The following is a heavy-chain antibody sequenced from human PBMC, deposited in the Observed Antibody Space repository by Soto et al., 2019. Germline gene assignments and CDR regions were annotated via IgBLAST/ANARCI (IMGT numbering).Heavy chain of an antibody. J-gene: IGHJ4*02. CDR2: IGTAGDT. Sequence: GGSLRLSCSASGFAFSSYDMHWVRQGPGKGLEWVSAIGTAGDTNYAGSVKGRFTISRENAKNSLYLQMNSLRAGDTAIYFCARAIGPTLFDYWGQGTLVTVSS. CDR3: ARAIGPTLFDY. D-gene: IGHD3-22*01. V-gene: IGHV3-13*04. CDR1: GFAFSSYD.